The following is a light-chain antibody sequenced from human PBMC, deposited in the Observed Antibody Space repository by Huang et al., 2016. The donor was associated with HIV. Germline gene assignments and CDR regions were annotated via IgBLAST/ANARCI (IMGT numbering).Light chain of an antibody. CDR3: HQYNNWLLS. CDR1: RSVSTN. J-gene: IGKJ4*01. CDR2: GSS. Sequence: EIVMTQSPATLSVSPGERVTLSCRANRSVSTNLAWYQQRPGQAPRLLIYGSSTRAPGIPARFSGSGSGIDFSLTISSLQSEDFALYYCHQYNNWLLSFGGGTRVDI. V-gene: IGKV3-15*01.